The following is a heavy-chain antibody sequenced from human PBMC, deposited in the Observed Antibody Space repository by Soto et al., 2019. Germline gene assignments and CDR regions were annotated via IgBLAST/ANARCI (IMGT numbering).Heavy chain of an antibody. D-gene: IGHD2-2*01. Sequence: QVQLQQWGAGLLKPSETLSLTCAVYGGSFSGYYWSWIRQPPGKGLEWIGEINHSGSTNYNPSLKSRVTISVDTSKNQFSLKLSSVTAADTAVYYCARGLIVVVPAATPRTFDYWGQGTLVTVSS. V-gene: IGHV4-34*01. J-gene: IGHJ4*02. CDR1: GGSFSGYY. CDR3: ARGLIVVVPAATPRTFDY. CDR2: INHSGST.